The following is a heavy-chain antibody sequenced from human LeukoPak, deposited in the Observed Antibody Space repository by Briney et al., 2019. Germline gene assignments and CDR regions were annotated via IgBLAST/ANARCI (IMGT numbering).Heavy chain of an antibody. CDR1: GYSFTTYW. Sequence: GESLKIPCKGFGYSFTTYWIGWVRQMPGKGLEWMGIIYPGDSDTRYSPSFQGQVTISADKSISTAYLQWSSLKASDTAMYYCARPRNFHFDIWGQGTMVTVSS. V-gene: IGHV5-51*01. J-gene: IGHJ3*02. CDR3: ARPRNFHFDI. CDR2: IYPGDSDT. D-gene: IGHD1-14*01.